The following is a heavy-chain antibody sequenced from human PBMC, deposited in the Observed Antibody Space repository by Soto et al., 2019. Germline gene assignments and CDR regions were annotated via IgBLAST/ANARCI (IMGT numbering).Heavy chain of an antibody. Sequence: SLRLSCAASGFTFSSYWMHWVRQAPGKGLVWVSRINSDGSSTSYGDSVKGRFIVSRDNSKNTLYLQMNSLRAEDTAVYYCARAFSSGWYGDFDYWGQGTLVTVSS. CDR1: GFTFSSYW. J-gene: IGHJ4*02. CDR2: INSDGSST. D-gene: IGHD6-19*01. CDR3: ARAFSSGWYGDFDY. V-gene: IGHV3-74*01.